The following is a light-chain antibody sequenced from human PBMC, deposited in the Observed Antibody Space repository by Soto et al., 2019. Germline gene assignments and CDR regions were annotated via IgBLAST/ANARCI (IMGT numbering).Light chain of an antibody. CDR3: HQTYSAPLT. Sequence: DIQMTQSPFSLHASVGDRVNITCRARQSISNYLNWYQQKPGRAPSLLIHGASSLQGGVPSRFSGSGSGTDFTLTISSLQPEDFTTYYCHQTYSAPLTFGGGTKGEI. J-gene: IGKJ4*01. CDR1: QSISNY. CDR2: GAS. V-gene: IGKV1-39*01.